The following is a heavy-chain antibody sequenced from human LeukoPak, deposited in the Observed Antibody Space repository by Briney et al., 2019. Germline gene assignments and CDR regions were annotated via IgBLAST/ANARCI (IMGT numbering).Heavy chain of an antibody. V-gene: IGHV3-48*01. CDR1: GFTFSSYS. J-gene: IGHJ4*02. CDR3: ARPYCSGGSCYLGPFDY. Sequence: GGSLRLSCAASGFTFSSYSMNWVRQAPGKGLEWVSYISSSSSTVYYADSVKGRFTISRDNAKNSLYLQMNSLRAEDTAVYYCARPYCSGGSCYLGPFDYWGQGTLVTVSS. CDR2: ISSSSSTV. D-gene: IGHD2-15*01.